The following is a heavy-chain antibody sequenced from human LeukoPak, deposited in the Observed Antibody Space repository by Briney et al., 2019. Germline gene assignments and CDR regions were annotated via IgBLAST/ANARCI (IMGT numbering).Heavy chain of an antibody. CDR1: GGSFSGYY. D-gene: IGHD3-10*01. Sequence: SETLSLTCAVYGGSFSGYYWSWIRQPPGKGLEWIGEINHSGSTNYNPSLKSRVTISVDTSKNQFSLKLSSVTAADTAVYYCARRRITCSTMVRGAYFDYWGQRTLVTVSS. CDR2: INHSGST. CDR3: ARRRITCSTMVRGAYFDY. V-gene: IGHV4-34*01. J-gene: IGHJ4*02.